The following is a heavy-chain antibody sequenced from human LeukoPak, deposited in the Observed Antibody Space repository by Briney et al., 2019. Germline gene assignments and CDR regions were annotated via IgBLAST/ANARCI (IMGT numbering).Heavy chain of an antibody. D-gene: IGHD3-16*01. CDR2: ISPSGDIT. Sequence: GGSLRLSCAASGFTLSNYGLHWVRQTPGKGLEWVSGISPSGDITYYTDSVRGRFTISRDNFKNTLSLQVNSLRAEDTAMYYCAKDDDWGRYKHWGQGTLVTVSS. J-gene: IGHJ1*01. CDR1: GFTLSNYG. V-gene: IGHV3-23*01. CDR3: AKDDDWGRYKH.